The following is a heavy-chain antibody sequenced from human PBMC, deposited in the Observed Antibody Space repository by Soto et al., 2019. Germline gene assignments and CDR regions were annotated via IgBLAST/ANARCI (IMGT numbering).Heavy chain of an antibody. CDR1: GFTFRWFG. Sequence: PGGSLSLSCAGSGFTFRWFGMNWVRQAPGKGLEWVARISNDGSNEYYVDSVKGRFTISRDNSKNTLYLQMDSLRAEDTAVYYCAKGEVRGIIPSYFDYWGLGTLVTVSS. V-gene: IGHV3-30*18. D-gene: IGHD3-10*01. J-gene: IGHJ4*01. CDR2: ISNDGSNE. CDR3: AKGEVRGIIPSYFDY.